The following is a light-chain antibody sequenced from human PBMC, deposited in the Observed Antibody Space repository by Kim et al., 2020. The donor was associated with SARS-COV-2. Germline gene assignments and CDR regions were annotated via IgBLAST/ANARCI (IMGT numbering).Light chain of an antibody. Sequence: PPRQTASITCSGDKLGDKYACWYQQKPGQSPVLVIYQDSKRPSGIPERFSGSNSGNTATLTISGTQAMDEADYYCQAWDSSTSVVFGGGTQLTVL. J-gene: IGLJ2*01. V-gene: IGLV3-1*01. CDR3: QAWDSSTSVV. CDR1: KLGDKY. CDR2: QDS.